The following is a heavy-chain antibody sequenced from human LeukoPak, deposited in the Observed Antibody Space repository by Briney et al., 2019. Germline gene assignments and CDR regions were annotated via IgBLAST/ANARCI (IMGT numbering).Heavy chain of an antibody. CDR2: IYTSGST. J-gene: IGHJ6*03. D-gene: IGHD3-10*01. CDR3: ARAVGSGSFQTHYYYMDV. CDR1: GGSISSYY. Sequence: SETLSLTCTVSGGSISSYYWSWTRQPAGKGLEWIGRIYTSGSTNYNPSLKSRVTMSVDTSKNQFSLKLSSVTAADTAVYYCARAVGSGSFQTHYYYMDVWGKGTTVTISS. V-gene: IGHV4-4*07.